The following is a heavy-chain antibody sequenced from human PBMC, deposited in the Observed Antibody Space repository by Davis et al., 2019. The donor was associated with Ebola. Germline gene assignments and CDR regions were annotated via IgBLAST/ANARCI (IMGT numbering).Heavy chain of an antibody. CDR1: GFTFSSYG. D-gene: IGHD3-16*01. J-gene: IGHJ6*02. CDR3: ARDRGSYDLASWSYYYYYGMDV. V-gene: IGHV3-74*01. Sequence: PGGSLRLSRAASGFTFSSYGMHWVRQAPGKGLVWVSRINSDGSSTSYADSVKGRFTISRDNAKNSLYLQMNSLRAEDTAVYYCARDRGSYDLASWSYYYYYGMDVWGQGTTVTVSS. CDR2: INSDGSST.